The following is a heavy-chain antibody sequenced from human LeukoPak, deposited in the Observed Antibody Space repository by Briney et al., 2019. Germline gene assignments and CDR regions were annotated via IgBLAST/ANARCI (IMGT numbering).Heavy chain of an antibody. Sequence: GGSLRLSCAASGFTFSSYAMHWVRQAPGKGLEWVAVISYDGSNKYYADSVKGRFTISRDNSKNTLYLQMNSLRAEDTAVYYCARGRSGYYSDYWGQGTLVTVSS. CDR1: GFTFSSYA. V-gene: IGHV3-30*04. J-gene: IGHJ4*02. D-gene: IGHD3-22*01. CDR2: ISYDGSNK. CDR3: ARGRSGYYSDY.